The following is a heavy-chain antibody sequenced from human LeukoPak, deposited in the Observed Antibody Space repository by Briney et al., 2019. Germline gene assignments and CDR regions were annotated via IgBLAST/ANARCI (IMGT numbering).Heavy chain of an antibody. CDR1: GDSVSSNSAA. V-gene: IGHV6-1*01. J-gene: IGHJ6*02. CDR3: ATVAYLGYCSSTSCYRHYYYGMDV. Sequence: SQTLSLTCAISGDSVSSNSAAWNWIRQSPSRGLEWLGRTYYRSKWYNDYAVSVKSRITINPDTSKNQFSLQLNSVTPEDTAVYYCATVAYLGYCSSTSCYRHYYYGMDVWGQGTTVTVSS. CDR2: TYYRSKWYN. D-gene: IGHD2-2*02.